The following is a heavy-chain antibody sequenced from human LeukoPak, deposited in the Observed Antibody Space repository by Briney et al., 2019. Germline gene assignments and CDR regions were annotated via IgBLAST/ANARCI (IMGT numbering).Heavy chain of an antibody. Sequence: SETLSLTYTVSGGSISSYYWSWIRQPPGKGLEWIGYIYYSGSTYYNPSLRSRVTISVDTSKNQFSLKLTSVTAADTAVYYCARETSQKGAHYMDVWGKGTTVTISS. J-gene: IGHJ6*03. CDR2: IYYSGST. CDR3: ARETSQKGAHYMDV. V-gene: IGHV4-59*01. D-gene: IGHD3-16*01. CDR1: GGSISSYY.